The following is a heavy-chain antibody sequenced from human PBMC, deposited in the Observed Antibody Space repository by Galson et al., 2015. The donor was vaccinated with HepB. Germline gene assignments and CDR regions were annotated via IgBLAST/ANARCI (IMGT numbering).Heavy chain of an antibody. V-gene: IGHV4-59*01. D-gene: IGHD2-2*01. J-gene: IGHJ4*02. CDR2: IYYSGST. CDR3: ARVACSTSCYVLDY. Sequence: ETLSLTCTVSGGSISSYYWSWIRQPPGKGLEWIGYIYYSGSTNYNPSLKSRVTISVDTSKNQFSLKLSSVTAADTAVYYCARVACSTSCYVLDYWGQGTLVTVSS. CDR1: GGSISSYY.